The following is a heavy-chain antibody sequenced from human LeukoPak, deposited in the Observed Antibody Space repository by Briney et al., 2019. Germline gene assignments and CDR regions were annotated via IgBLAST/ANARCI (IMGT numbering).Heavy chain of an antibody. CDR3: ARDTILDY. Sequence: GGSLRLSRAASGFTFSTYSMIWVRQAPGKGLEWASYISRSGTTMYYADSVKGRFTISRDNAKNSLYLQMNSLTDEDTAVYYCARDTILDYWGQGTLVTVSS. CDR1: GFTFSTYS. V-gene: IGHV3-48*02. D-gene: IGHD3-3*01. J-gene: IGHJ4*02. CDR2: ISRSGTTM.